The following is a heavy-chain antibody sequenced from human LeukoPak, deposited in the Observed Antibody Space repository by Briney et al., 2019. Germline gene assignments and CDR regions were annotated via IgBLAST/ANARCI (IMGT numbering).Heavy chain of an antibody. D-gene: IGHD3-3*01. CDR3: ASGLITIFGVAPGAFDI. Sequence: GESLKISCKGSGYSFTSYWIGWVRQMPAKGLEWMGIIYPGDSDTRYSPSFQGQVTISADKSISTAYLQWSSLKASDTAMYYCASGLITIFGVAPGAFDIWGQGTMVTVSS. CDR1: GYSFTSYW. V-gene: IGHV5-51*01. CDR2: IYPGDSDT. J-gene: IGHJ3*02.